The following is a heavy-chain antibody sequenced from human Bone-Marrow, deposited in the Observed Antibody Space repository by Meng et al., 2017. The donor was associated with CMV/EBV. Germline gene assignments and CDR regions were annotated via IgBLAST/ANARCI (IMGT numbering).Heavy chain of an antibody. Sequence: GSLRLSCTVSGGSIRSSSYYWGWIRQPQGKGLEWIGNIYYSGSTYYNPSLKSRVTISVDTSKNQFSLKLTSVTAADTAVYYCASCYDSSGYHRNWFDPWGQGTLVTVSS. V-gene: IGHV4-39*07. CDR1: GGSIRSSSYY. CDR2: IYYSGST. CDR3: ASCYDSSGYHRNWFDP. D-gene: IGHD3-22*01. J-gene: IGHJ5*02.